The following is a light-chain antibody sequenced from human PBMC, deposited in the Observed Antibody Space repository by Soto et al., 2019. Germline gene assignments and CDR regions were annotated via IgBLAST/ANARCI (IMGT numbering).Light chain of an antibody. J-gene: IGLJ3*02. CDR1: SSNVGSYNY. CDR2: DVT. V-gene: IGLV2-11*01. CDR3: GTWDSSLSAWV. Sequence: QSALTQPRSVSGSPGQSVTISCTGTSSNVGSYNYVSWYQQHPGQVPELIIYDVTKRPSGVPDRFSGSKSGNTASLTISGLQTGDEADYYCGTWDSSLSAWVFGGGTKLTVL.